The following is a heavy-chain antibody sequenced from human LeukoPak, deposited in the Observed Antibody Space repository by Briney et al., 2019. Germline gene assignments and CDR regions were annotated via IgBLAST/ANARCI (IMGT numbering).Heavy chain of an antibody. CDR1: GYTFTSYA. V-gene: IGHV1-3*01. D-gene: IGHD1-1*01. J-gene: IGHJ4*02. CDR3: ARRWGGTNWVDY. CDR2: INAGNGNT. Sequence: GASVKVSCTASGYTFTSYAMHWVRQAPGQRLEWMGWINAGNGNTKYSQKFQGRVTITRDTSASTAYMELSSLRSEDAAVYYCARRWGGTNWVDYWGQGTLVTVSS.